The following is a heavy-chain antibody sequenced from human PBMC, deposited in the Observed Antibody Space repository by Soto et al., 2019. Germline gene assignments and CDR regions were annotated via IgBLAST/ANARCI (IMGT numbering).Heavy chain of an antibody. Sequence: PSETLSLTCTVSGDPLSFGGYYWSWIRQHPGKGLEWVGYIYHTGRTYYNPSLESRLTMSVDTSKNQFSLKLRSVTAADTAVYYCAREGSSTANWIDPWGQGTLVTVSS. CDR3: AREGSSTANWIDP. D-gene: IGHD2-2*01. CDR1: GDPLSFGGYY. V-gene: IGHV4-31*03. CDR2: IYHTGRT. J-gene: IGHJ5*02.